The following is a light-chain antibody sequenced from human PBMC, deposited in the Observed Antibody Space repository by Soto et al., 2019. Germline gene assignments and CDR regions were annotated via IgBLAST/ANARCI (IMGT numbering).Light chain of an antibody. CDR1: QSVSSY. Sequence: EIVLTQSPATLSLSPGERATLSCRASQSVSSYLAWYQQKPGQAPRLLIYDASNRATGIPARFSGSGSVTDFTLTISCLEPEDFAVYYCQQRSNWLTFGGGTKVEIK. J-gene: IGKJ4*01. V-gene: IGKV3-11*01. CDR2: DAS. CDR3: QQRSNWLT.